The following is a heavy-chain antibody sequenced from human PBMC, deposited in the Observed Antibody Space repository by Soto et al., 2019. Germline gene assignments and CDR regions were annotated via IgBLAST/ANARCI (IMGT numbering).Heavy chain of an antibody. CDR1: GGSISSGDYY. D-gene: IGHD3-9*01. V-gene: IGHV4-30-4*01. CDR3: ARAPSDAYDILTGYYGYFDY. J-gene: IGHJ4*02. CDR2: IYYSGST. Sequence: QVQLQESGPGLVKPSQTLSLTCTVSGGSISSGDYYWSWIRQPPGKGLEWIGYIYYSGSTYYNPSLKSRVTISVDTSKNQFSLKLSSVTAADTAVYYCARAPSDAYDILTGYYGYFDYWGQGTLVTVSS.